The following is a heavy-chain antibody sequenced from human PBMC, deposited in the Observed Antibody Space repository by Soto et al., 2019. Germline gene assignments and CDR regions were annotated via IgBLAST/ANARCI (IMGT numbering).Heavy chain of an antibody. CDR2: INPETGGT. CDR3: ARERFQVISDGMDV. CDR1: GYTFTGYC. J-gene: IGHJ6*02. V-gene: IGHV1-2*02. D-gene: IGHD2-21*01. Sequence: VSSVKVSCKASGYTFTGYCVHWVREAPGQGLEWMGWINPETGGTSYAQKFQGRVTLSRDTSINTAYLELSSLRFDDAAVYFCARERFQVISDGMDVWGQGTTVNVSS.